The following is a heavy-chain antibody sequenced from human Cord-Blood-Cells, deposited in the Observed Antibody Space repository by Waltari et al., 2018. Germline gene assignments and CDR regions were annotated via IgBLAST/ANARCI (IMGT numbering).Heavy chain of an antibody. V-gene: IGHV4-4*07. Sequence: QVQLQESGPGLVKPSETLSLTCPVSGGSISSYYWSWIRPPAGKGLEWMGRIYTSGSTNYNPSLKSRVTMSVDTSKNQFSLKLSSVTAADTAVYYCARDSEQLSLDYWGQGTLVTVSS. CDR3: ARDSEQLSLDY. CDR1: GGSISSYY. J-gene: IGHJ4*02. CDR2: IYTSGST. D-gene: IGHD6-6*01.